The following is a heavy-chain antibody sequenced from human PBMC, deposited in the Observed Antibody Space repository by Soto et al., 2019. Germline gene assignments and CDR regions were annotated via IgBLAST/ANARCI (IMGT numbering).Heavy chain of an antibody. J-gene: IGHJ4*02. Sequence: GGSLRLSCAASGFTFSDFYMNWIRQAPGKRLEWVSYISNRANTRYYADSVRGRFTVSRDNARNSLYLQMDSLRAEDTAVYYCARGGVPYSSGRGIDYWGQGT. CDR3: ARGGVPYSSGRGIDY. CDR2: ISNRANTR. V-gene: IGHV3-11*01. CDR1: GFTFSDFY. D-gene: IGHD6-19*01.